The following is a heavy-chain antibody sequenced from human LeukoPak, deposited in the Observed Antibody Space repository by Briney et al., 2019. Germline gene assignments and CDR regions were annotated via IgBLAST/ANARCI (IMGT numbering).Heavy chain of an antibody. D-gene: IGHD4-17*01. Sequence: GSLRLSCAASGFTFDDYGMSWVRQAPGKGLEWVSGINWNGGSTGYADSVKGRFTISRDNAKNSLYLQMNSLRAEDTALYYCARLGDTTVTTEIDYWGQGTLVTVSS. CDR2: INWNGGST. V-gene: IGHV3-20*04. CDR3: ARLGDTTVTTEIDY. J-gene: IGHJ4*02. CDR1: GFTFDDYG.